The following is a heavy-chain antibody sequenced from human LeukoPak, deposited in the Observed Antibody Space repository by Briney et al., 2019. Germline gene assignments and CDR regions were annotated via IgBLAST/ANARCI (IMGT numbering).Heavy chain of an antibody. CDR3: ARAGETIFGAPNWFDP. J-gene: IGHJ5*02. D-gene: IGHD3-3*01. CDR2: IIPIFGTA. Sequence: SVKVSCKASGGTFSSYAISWVRQAPGQGLEWMGGIIPIFGTANYAQKFQGRVTITADESTSTAYMELSSLRSEDTAVYYCARAGETIFGAPNWFDPWGQGTLVTVSS. V-gene: IGHV1-69*13. CDR1: GGTFSSYA.